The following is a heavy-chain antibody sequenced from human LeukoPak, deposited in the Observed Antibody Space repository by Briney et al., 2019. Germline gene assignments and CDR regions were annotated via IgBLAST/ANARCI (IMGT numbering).Heavy chain of an antibody. J-gene: IGHJ4*02. CDR3: AKFGRFVRQQQLVDFDY. Sequence: PGGSLRLSCAASGFTFSSYAMSWVRQAPGKGLEWVSAISGSGGSTYYADSVKGRFTISRDNSKNTLYLQMNSLRAGDTAVYYCAKFGRFVRQQQLVDFDYWGQGTLVTVSS. CDR1: GFTFSSYA. CDR2: ISGSGGST. D-gene: IGHD6-13*01. V-gene: IGHV3-23*01.